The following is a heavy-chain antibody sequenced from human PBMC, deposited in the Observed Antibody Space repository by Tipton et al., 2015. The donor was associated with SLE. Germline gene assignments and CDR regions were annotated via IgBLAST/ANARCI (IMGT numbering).Heavy chain of an antibody. CDR3: ARDDTPQLYY. V-gene: IGHV3-21*01. Sequence: GSLRLSCAASGFTFSSYTMNWVRQAPGKGLEWVSSISSSSSSIYYADSVKGRFTISRDNAKNSLYLQMNSLRAEDTAVYYCARDDTPQLYYWGQGTLVTVSS. J-gene: IGHJ4*02. D-gene: IGHD2-2*01. CDR2: ISSSSSSI. CDR1: GFTFSSYT.